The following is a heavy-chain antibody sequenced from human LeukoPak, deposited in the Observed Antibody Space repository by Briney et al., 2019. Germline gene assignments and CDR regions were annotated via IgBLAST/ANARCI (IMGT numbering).Heavy chain of an antibody. D-gene: IGHD3-16*01. Sequence: GGSLRLSCAASGFTFSSYAMSWVRQAPGKGLEWVSAISGSGGSTYYADSVKGRFTISRDNSKNTLYLQMNSLRAEDTAVYYCARDKDYLWGAFDIWGQGTMVTVSS. V-gene: IGHV3-23*01. CDR1: GFTFSSYA. CDR3: ARDKDYLWGAFDI. J-gene: IGHJ3*02. CDR2: ISGSGGST.